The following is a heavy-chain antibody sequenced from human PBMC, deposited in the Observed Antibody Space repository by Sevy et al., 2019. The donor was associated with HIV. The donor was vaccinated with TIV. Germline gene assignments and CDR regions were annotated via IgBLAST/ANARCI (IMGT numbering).Heavy chain of an antibody. Sequence: GGSLRLSCAASGFTFSSYWMSWVRQAPGKGLEWVANIKQDGSEKYYVDSVKGRFTISRDNAKNSLYLQMNSLRAEDTAVYYCARDGAFYDYVWWSYRRDAFDIWGQGTMVTVSS. D-gene: IGHD3-16*02. CDR2: IKQDGSEK. V-gene: IGHV3-7*03. CDR1: GFTFSSYW. CDR3: ARDGAFYDYVWWSYRRDAFDI. J-gene: IGHJ3*02.